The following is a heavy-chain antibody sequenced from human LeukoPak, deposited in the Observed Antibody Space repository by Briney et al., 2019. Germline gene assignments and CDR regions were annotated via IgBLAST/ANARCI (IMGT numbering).Heavy chain of an antibody. D-gene: IGHD3-3*01. CDR2: IYCSGST. Sequence: SETLSLTCSVSGGSISTYYWTWIRQPPGKGLEWIGYIYCSGSTNYNPSLKSRVTISLDTSKNQFSLKLSSVTAADMAVYYCARAILSGYPDSWGQGTLVIVFS. CDR3: ARAILSGYPDS. CDR1: GGSISTYY. J-gene: IGHJ4*02. V-gene: IGHV4-59*01.